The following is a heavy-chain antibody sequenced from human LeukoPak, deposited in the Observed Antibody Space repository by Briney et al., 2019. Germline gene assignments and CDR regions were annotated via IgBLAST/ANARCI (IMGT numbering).Heavy chain of an antibody. D-gene: IGHD1-26*01. V-gene: IGHV3-23*01. CDR1: GFTFSSYG. CDR2: ISASGSNT. Sequence: PGGSLRLSCAASGFTFSSYGMSWVRQAPGEGLKWVSIISASGSNTIYADSVKDRFTISRDNSKNTLYLQMNSLRAEDTAVYYCAKGASGSHYYSFDYWGQGTLVTVSS. J-gene: IGHJ4*02. CDR3: AKGASGSHYYSFDY.